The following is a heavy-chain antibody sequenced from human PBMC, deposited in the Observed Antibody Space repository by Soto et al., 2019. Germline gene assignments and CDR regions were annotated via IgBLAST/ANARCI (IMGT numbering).Heavy chain of an antibody. Sequence: EVQLVESGGGLVQPGGSLRLSCAASGFTFSSYWMSWVRQAPGKGLEWVANIKQDGSEKYYVDSVKGRFTISRDNAKNSLYLQMNSLRAEDTAVYYCARDYYYGSGSYSSLDYWGQGTLVTVSS. V-gene: IGHV3-7*04. CDR3: ARDYYYGSGSYSSLDY. CDR2: IKQDGSEK. CDR1: GFTFSSYW. D-gene: IGHD3-10*01. J-gene: IGHJ4*02.